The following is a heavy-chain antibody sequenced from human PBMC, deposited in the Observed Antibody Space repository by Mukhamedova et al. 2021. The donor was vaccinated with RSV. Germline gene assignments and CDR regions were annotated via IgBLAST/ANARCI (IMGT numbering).Heavy chain of an antibody. CDR2: ISAYNGNT. J-gene: IGHJ4*02. Sequence: GQGLEWMGWISAYNGNTNYAQKLQGRVTMTTDTSTSTAYMELRSLRSDDTAVYYCARDPSSSWGDYWGKGTLVTVSS. CDR3: ARDPSSSWGDY. D-gene: IGHD6-13*01. V-gene: IGHV1-18*01.